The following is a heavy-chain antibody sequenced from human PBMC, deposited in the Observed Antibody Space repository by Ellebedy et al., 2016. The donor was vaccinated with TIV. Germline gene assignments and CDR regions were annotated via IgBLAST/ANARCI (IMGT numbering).Heavy chain of an antibody. V-gene: IGHV4-38-2*02. CDR2: IYRSGST. CDR3: ARGQLVVGY. Sequence: MPSETLSLTCTVSGYSISSGYYWGWIRQPPGKGLAWIGSIYRSGSTYYNPSLKSRVTISVDTSKNQFSLKLSAVTAADTAVYYWARGQLVVGYWGQGTLVTVSS. J-gene: IGHJ4*02. D-gene: IGHD6-13*01. CDR1: GYSISSGYY.